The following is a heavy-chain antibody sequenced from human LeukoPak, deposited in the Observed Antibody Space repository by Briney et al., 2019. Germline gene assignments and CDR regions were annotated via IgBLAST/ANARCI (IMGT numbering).Heavy chain of an antibody. D-gene: IGHD3-22*01. Sequence: ASVKVSCKASGYSFIDYDVNWVRQATGQGLEWMGWVNPNSGNTGYAQKFQGRVTMTRDTSINTAYMELSSLTSEDTAVYYCARGGDYYNTTILHIWGQGTMVTVSS. CDR2: VNPNSGNT. CDR1: GYSFIDYD. V-gene: IGHV1-8*01. CDR3: ARGGDYYNTTILHI. J-gene: IGHJ3*02.